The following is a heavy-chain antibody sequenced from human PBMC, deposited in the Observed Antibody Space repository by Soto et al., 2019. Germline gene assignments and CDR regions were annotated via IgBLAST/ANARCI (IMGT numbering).Heavy chain of an antibody. CDR1: GYSIASGYY. J-gene: IGHJ6*02. CDR3: ARTFDYYGMDV. V-gene: IGHV4-38-2*01. Sequence: SETLSLTCAVSGYSIASGYYWAWIRQPPGKGLEWIGSIYHAGSVYYNPSLNSRVAMSLDTSDNHFSLKLTSMTAADTAVYYCARTFDYYGMDVWGQGTTVTVSS. CDR2: IYHAGSV.